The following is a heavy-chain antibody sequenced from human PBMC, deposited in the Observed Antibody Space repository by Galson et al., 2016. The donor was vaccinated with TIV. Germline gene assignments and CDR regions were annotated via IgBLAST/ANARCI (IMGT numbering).Heavy chain of an antibody. Sequence: SLRLSCAASGFTFSSFANHWVRQAPGKGLEWVALISYDGNNKYYADSVKGRFTISRDNSKNTLDLQMNSLRTEDTAVYYCARAIGLLSYFDYWGQGTQVTVSS. CDR2: ISYDGNNK. D-gene: IGHD2/OR15-2a*01. CDR1: GFTFSSFA. J-gene: IGHJ4*02. CDR3: ARAIGLLSYFDY. V-gene: IGHV3-30-3*01.